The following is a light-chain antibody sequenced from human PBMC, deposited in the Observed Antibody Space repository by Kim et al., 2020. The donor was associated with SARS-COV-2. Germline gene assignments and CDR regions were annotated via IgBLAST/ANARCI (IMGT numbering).Light chain of an antibody. CDR1: TGPVTSGHF. CDR2: DTG. J-gene: IGLJ2*01. CDR3: LLSYSDSRV. V-gene: IGLV7-46*01. Sequence: PRGTVTLTFDSRTGPVTSGHFPYWFQQKPGQAPTTLIFDTGNRHSWTPARFSGSLLGGKAALTLSAARPEDEADYYCLLSYSDSRVFGGGTQLTVL.